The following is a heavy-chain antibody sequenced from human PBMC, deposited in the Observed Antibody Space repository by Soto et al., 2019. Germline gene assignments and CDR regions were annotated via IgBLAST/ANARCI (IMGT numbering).Heavy chain of an antibody. V-gene: IGHV5-51*01. J-gene: IGHJ6*02. D-gene: IGHD5-18*01. CDR2: IYPGDSDT. CDR1: GYSFAGYW. CDR3: ACQYSHDYYYGMDV. Sequence: EESRRSSCKGSGYSFAGYWVTWVRQLPGKGLEWMVIIYPGDSDTRYSPSFQGQVTISADKSISTAYLQWSSLKASDTAMYYCACQYSHDYYYGMDVWGQATTVSVSS.